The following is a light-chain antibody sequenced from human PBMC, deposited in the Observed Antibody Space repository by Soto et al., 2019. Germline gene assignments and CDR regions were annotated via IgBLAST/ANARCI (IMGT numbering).Light chain of an antibody. CDR2: GAS. V-gene: IGKV3-20*01. J-gene: IGKJ1*01. Sequence: EIVLTQSPGTLSLSPGEEATPSCRASQSVDSNYLAWYQQRRGQAPRLLIYGASSRATGIPDRFRGSGSGTDFTLTISRLEPEDFAVYYCQQYGSSGTFGQGTKVDIK. CDR1: QSVDSNY. CDR3: QQYGSSGT.